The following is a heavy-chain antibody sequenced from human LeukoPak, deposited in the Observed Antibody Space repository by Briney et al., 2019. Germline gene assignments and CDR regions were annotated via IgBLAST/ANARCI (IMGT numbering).Heavy chain of an antibody. V-gene: IGHV4-59*01. CDR1: GGSISSYY. CDR3: ARVTAGFGEFTLDY. Sequence: SETLSLTCTVSGGSISSYYWSWIRRPPGEGLEWIGYIYYSGSTNYNPSLKSRVTISVDTSKNQFSLKLSSVTAADTAVYYCARVTAGFGEFTLDYWGQGTLVTVSS. D-gene: IGHD3-10*01. CDR2: IYYSGST. J-gene: IGHJ4*02.